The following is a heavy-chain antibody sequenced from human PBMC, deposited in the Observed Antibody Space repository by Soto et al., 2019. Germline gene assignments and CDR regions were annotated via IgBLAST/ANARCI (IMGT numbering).Heavy chain of an antibody. CDR2: IYYSGST. CDR3: ARVERFGELFDAFDI. J-gene: IGHJ3*02. Sequence: SETLSLTCTVSGGSISSYYWSWIRQPPGKGLEWIGYIYYSGSTNYNPSLKSRVTISVDTSKNQFSLKLSSVTAADTAVYYCARVERFGELFDAFDIWGQGTMVTVSS. D-gene: IGHD3-10*01. CDR1: GGSISSYY. V-gene: IGHV4-59*01.